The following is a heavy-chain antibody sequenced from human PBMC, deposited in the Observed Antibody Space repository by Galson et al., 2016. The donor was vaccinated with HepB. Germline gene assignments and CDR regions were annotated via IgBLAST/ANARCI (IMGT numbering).Heavy chain of an antibody. CDR3: ARVGRDDDGMDV. J-gene: IGHJ6*02. CDR1: GFTVRSKY. V-gene: IGHV3-53*01. CDR2: IYSGGST. Sequence: SLRLSCAASGFTVRSKYMTWVRQAPGKGLEWVSVIYSGGSTHHTDSVKGRFSISRDNSKNTVHLQMNSLRAEDTAVYYCARVGRDDDGMDVWGQGTTVTVYS. D-gene: IGHD1-1*01.